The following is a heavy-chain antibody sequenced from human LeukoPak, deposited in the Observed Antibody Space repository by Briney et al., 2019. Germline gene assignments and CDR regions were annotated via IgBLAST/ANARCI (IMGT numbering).Heavy chain of an antibody. CDR3: ARYVWGSYPTFEDY. D-gene: IGHD3-16*02. Sequence: SETLSLTCTVSGGSISSYYWSWIRQPPGKGLEWIGYIYYSGSANYNPSLKSRVTISVDTSKNQFSLKLSSVTAADTAVYYCARYVWGSYPTFEDYWGQGTLVTVSS. CDR2: IYYSGSA. J-gene: IGHJ4*02. CDR1: GGSISSYY. V-gene: IGHV4-59*01.